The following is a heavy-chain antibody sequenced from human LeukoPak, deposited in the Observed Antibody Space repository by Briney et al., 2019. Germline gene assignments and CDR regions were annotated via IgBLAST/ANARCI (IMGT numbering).Heavy chain of an antibody. CDR2: INPNSGGT. D-gene: IGHD3-16*02. J-gene: IGHJ5*02. V-gene: IGHV1-2*02. Sequence: GASVKVSCKASGYTFTGYYMHWVRQAPGQGLEWMGWINPNSGGTNYAQKFQGRVTMTRDTSISTAYMELSRLRSDDTAVYYCASPYDYVWGSYRYTMDLWGQGTLVTVSS. CDR3: ASPYDYVWGSYRYTMDL. CDR1: GYTFTGYY.